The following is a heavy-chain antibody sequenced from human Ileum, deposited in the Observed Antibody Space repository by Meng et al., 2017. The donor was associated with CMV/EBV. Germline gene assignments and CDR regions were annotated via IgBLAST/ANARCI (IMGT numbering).Heavy chain of an antibody. CDR1: GFTFSSNA. D-gene: IGHD3-16*01. CDR2: VRSDGSNK. Sequence: VLLLESGGGLRQPGGSLRFSCATSGFTFSSNAMSWVHQAPGKGLEWVAFVRSDGSNKYYADSVKGRFTISRDNSENTLFLQMNSLRADDTAVYYCSSLGDYWGQGTLVTVSS. J-gene: IGHJ4*02. V-gene: IGHV3-30*02. CDR3: SSLGDY.